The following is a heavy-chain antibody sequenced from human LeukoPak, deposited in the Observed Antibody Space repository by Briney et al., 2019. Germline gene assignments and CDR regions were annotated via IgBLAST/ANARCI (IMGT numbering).Heavy chain of an antibody. Sequence: GGSLRLSCAASGFTFSTLWMSWVRQAPGKGLEWVAHISPDGSTTYYVGSVRGRFTISRDNSKSTLSLQMNSLRAEDTAVYYCAKMKGWRLYDYCMDVWGKGTTVTVSS. D-gene: IGHD2-15*01. CDR3: AKMKGWRLYDYCMDV. CDR2: ISPDGSTT. CDR1: GFTFSTLW. V-gene: IGHV3-7*03. J-gene: IGHJ6*03.